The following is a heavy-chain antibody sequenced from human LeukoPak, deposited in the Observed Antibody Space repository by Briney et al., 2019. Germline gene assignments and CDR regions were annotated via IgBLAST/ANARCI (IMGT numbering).Heavy chain of an antibody. Sequence: PGGSLRLSCAASGFTFSSYWMSWVRQAPGKGLEWVANIKQDGSEKYYVDSVKGRFTISRDDAKNSLYLQMNSLRAEDTAVYYCAREADIVLMVYDYWGQGTQVTVSS. D-gene: IGHD2-8*01. CDR3: AREADIVLMVYDY. CDR2: IKQDGSEK. CDR1: GFTFSSYW. V-gene: IGHV3-7*01. J-gene: IGHJ4*02.